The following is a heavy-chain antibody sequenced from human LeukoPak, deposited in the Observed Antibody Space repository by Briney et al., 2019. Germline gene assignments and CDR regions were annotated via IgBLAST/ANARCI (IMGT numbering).Heavy chain of an antibody. V-gene: IGHV4-34*01. D-gene: IGHD6-6*01. J-gene: IGHJ5*02. CDR3: ARGYSSSSWFDP. CDR2: INHRGST. Sequence: SETLSLTCAVYGGSFSGYYWSWIRQPPGKGLEWIGEINHRGSTNYNPSLKSRVTISVDTSKNQFSLKLSSVTAADTAVYYCARGYSSSSWFDPWGQGTLVTVSS. CDR1: GGSFSGYY.